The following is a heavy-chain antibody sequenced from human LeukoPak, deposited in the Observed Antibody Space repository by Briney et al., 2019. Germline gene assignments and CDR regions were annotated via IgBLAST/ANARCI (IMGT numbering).Heavy chain of an antibody. CDR1: GYTFTSYD. CDR2: ISAYNGNT. V-gene: IGHV1-18*01. CDR3: ARDPGVEAIFGVVRKAPNWFDP. J-gene: IGHJ5*02. D-gene: IGHD3-3*01. Sequence: ASVKVSCKASGYTFTSYDINWVRQATGQGLEWMGWISAYNGNTNYAQKLQGRVTMTTDTSTSTAYMELRSLRSDDTAVYYCARDPGVEAIFGVVRKAPNWFDPWGQGTLVTVSS.